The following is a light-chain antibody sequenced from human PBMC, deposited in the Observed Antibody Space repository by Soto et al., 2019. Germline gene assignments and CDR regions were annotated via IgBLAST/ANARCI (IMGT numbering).Light chain of an antibody. CDR2: GNS. CDR3: KAWDNSLNAHGV. V-gene: IGLV1-40*01. CDR1: SSNIGAGYV. J-gene: IGLJ3*02. Sequence: QSVLTQPPSVSGAPGQRVTISCTGSSSNIGAGYVVHWYQQLPGTAPKLLIYGNSNRPSGVPDQFSGSKSGTSASLAITGLQSEDEAYYYCKAWDNSLNAHGVFGGGTKLTVL.